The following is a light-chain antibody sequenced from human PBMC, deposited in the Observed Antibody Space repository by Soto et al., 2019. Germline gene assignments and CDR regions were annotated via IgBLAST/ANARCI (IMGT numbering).Light chain of an antibody. CDR2: GAS. Sequence: EIVMTQSPATLSVSPGERATLACRASQSVNSKLAWYQQKPGQAPRLLIYGASTRASGVPARFSGSGSGTDFILTISSLQSEDFAVYYCQQYNNWPPLTFGGGTKVEIK. J-gene: IGKJ4*01. CDR1: QSVNSK. V-gene: IGKV3-15*01. CDR3: QQYNNWPPLT.